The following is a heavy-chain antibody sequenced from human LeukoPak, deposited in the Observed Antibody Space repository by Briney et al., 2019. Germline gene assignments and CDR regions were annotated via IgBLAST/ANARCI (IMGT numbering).Heavy chain of an antibody. CDR1: GFTFSSYG. D-gene: IGHD3-10*01. CDR2: ISYDGSNK. J-gene: IGHJ4*02. Sequence: GGSLRLSCAASGFTFSSYGMHWVRQAPGKGLEWVAVISYDGSNKYYADSVKGRFTISRDNSKNTLYLQMNSLRAEDTAVYYCAKEVTTLRGILDYWGQGTLVTVSS. CDR3: AKEVTTLRGILDY. V-gene: IGHV3-30*18.